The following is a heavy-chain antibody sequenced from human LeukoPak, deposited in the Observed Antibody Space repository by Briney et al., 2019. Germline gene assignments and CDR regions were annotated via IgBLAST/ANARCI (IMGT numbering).Heavy chain of an antibody. Sequence: ASVKVSCKASGGTFSSYAISWVRQAPGQGLEWMGGIIPIFGTANYAQKFQGRVTITADESTSTAYMGLSSLRSEDTAVYYCARVGEPHCSSTSCYGQGLDYWGQGTLVTVSS. D-gene: IGHD2-2*01. CDR2: IIPIFGTA. J-gene: IGHJ4*02. V-gene: IGHV1-69*13. CDR1: GGTFSSYA. CDR3: ARVGEPHCSSTSCYGQGLDY.